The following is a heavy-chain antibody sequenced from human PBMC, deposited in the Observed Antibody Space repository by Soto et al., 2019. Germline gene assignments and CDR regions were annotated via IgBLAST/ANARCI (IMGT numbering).Heavy chain of an antibody. CDR2: INPSGSYT. CDR1: GYSFTSYW. V-gene: IGHV5-10-1*01. D-gene: IGHD2-15*01. J-gene: IGHJ3*02. CDR3: AIWGSISSRTVSDGGYSFDI. Sequence: GESLKISCKGSGYSFTSYWISWVRQMPGKGLEGMGRINPSGSYTNYSPSFQGHVTISVDTSMSPASLQWSCVKASDTAVYYCAIWGSISSRTVSDGGYSFDIWGQGTMVTVSS.